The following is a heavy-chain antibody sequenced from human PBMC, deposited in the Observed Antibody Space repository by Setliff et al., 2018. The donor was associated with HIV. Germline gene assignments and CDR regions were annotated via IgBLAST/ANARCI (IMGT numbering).Heavy chain of an antibody. CDR3: ARLASTRDWYFDL. CDR2: IYYFGTT. Sequence: SETLSLTCTVSGGSISNSNYYWGWIRQPPGKGLEWVGSIYYFGTTYYNPSLKSRVTISIDTSKNDFSLKLTSVTAADTAMYYCARLASTRDWYFDLWGRGTLVTVSS. J-gene: IGHJ2*01. V-gene: IGHV4-39*02. CDR1: GGSISNSNYY.